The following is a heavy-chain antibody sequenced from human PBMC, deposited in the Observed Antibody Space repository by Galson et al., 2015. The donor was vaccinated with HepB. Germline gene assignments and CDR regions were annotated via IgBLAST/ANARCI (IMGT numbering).Heavy chain of an antibody. CDR1: GGSIGAFY. J-gene: IGHJ3*02. D-gene: IGHD4-23*01. CDR3: ARHLTTVINDVFDI. V-gene: IGHV4-59*08. Sequence: ETLSLTCTVSGGSIGAFYWSWIRQPPGKGLEWIGYIYYSGSTNYHPSLKSRVTMSVDTSKNQFSLKLGSVTAADTAVHYCARHLTTVINDVFDIWGQGTMVTVSS. CDR2: IYYSGST.